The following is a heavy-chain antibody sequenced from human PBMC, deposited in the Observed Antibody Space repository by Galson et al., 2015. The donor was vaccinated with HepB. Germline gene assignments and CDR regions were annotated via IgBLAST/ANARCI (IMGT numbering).Heavy chain of an antibody. CDR3: ARGYSNSGVFDY. CDR2: IYYSGST. J-gene: IGHJ4*02. V-gene: IGHV4-30-4*07. Sequence: TLSLTCAVSGGSISRGGYSWSWIRQPPRKGLEWIGYIYYSGSTYYNPSLKSRVTISLDTSKNQFSLKLSSVTAADTAVYYCARGYSNSGVFDYWGQGTLVTVSS. CDR1: GGSISRGGYS. D-gene: IGHD6-13*01.